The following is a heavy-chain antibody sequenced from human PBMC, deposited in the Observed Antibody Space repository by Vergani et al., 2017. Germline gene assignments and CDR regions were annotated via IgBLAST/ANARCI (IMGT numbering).Heavy chain of an antibody. CDR3: ARVNTETNSHLYYYYYMDV. CDR2: IDHTGRP. J-gene: IGHJ6*03. CDR1: GGSFTSYH. Sequence: QVQLQQWGGGLLKPSETLSLTCVVNGGSFTSYHWTWIRQSPGEGLEWVGDIDHTGRPDYNPSLKSRPTMSVDKSRNQFSLTLNSVTATDTAIYFCARVNTETNSHLYYYYYMDVWDQGTAVTVS. V-gene: IGHV4-34*01. D-gene: IGHD4-11*01.